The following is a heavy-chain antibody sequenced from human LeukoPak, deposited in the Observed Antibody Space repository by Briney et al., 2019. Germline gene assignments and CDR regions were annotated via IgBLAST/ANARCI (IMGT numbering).Heavy chain of an antibody. Sequence: PGRSLRLSCAASGFIDDFAMHWVRQAPGKGLEWVSGITWNGGTIDYADSVKGRFTISRDNAKNSLYLQMNSLRAEDTALYYCATRYASGPIADYWGQGTLVTVSS. CDR3: ATRYASGPIADY. D-gene: IGHD3-10*01. CDR1: GFIDDFA. V-gene: IGHV3-9*01. CDR2: ITWNGGTI. J-gene: IGHJ4*02.